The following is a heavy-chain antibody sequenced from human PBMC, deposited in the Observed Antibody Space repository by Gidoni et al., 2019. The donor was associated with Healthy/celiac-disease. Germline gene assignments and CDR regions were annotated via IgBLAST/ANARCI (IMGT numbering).Heavy chain of an antibody. CDR1: GFTFSSYW. Sequence: EMQLVESGGGLVQPGGSLRLSCAASGFTFSSYWMSWVRQAPGKGLEWVANIKQDGSEKYYVDSVKGRFTISRDNAKNSLYLQMNSLRAEDTAVYYCARDKGYYDFWSGSDYWGQGTLVTVSS. CDR2: IKQDGSEK. V-gene: IGHV3-7*05. CDR3: ARDKGYYDFWSGSDY. D-gene: IGHD3-3*01. J-gene: IGHJ4*02.